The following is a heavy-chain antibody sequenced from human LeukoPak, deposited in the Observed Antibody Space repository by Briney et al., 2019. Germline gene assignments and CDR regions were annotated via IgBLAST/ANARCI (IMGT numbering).Heavy chain of an antibody. Sequence: TGGSLRPSCAGSGFTFSTYWMAWVRQAPGKGLEWVANIKGDDSARHQADSVKGRFSISRDNAQNSVYLQMSSLRGEDTAVYYCARDVGGSLDYWGQGTLVTVSS. CDR3: ARDVGGSLDY. CDR1: GFTFSTYW. CDR2: IKGDDSAR. D-gene: IGHD1-26*01. J-gene: IGHJ4*02. V-gene: IGHV3-7*01.